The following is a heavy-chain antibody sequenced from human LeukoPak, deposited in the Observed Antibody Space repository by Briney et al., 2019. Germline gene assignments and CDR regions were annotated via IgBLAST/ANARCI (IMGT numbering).Heavy chain of an antibody. V-gene: IGHV1-18*01. D-gene: IGHD3-22*01. Sequence: ASVKVSCKASGYTFTSYGISWVRQAPGQGLEWMGWISAYNGNTNYAQKLQGRVTMTTDTSTSTAYMELRSLRSDDTAVYYCARVFLYYYDSSGYYESLNFDYWGQGTLVIVSS. J-gene: IGHJ4*02. CDR3: ARVFLYYYDSSGYYESLNFDY. CDR2: ISAYNGNT. CDR1: GYTFTSYG.